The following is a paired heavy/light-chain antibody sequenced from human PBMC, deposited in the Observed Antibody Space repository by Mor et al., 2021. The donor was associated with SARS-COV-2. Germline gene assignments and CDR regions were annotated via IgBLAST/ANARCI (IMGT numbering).Light chain of an antibody. CDR2: DNS. CDR3: GTWDNTLRFARV. J-gene: IGLJ1*01. Sequence: QSVLTQPPSVSAAPGQKVTISCSGSSSDIGINFVSWYQQLPGTAPKLLIYDNSKRPSGIPDRFSGSKSGTSATLAITGLQTGDEADYYCGTWDNTLRFARVFGTGTKVTVL. V-gene: IGLV1-51*01. CDR1: SSDIGINF.
Heavy chain of an antibody. J-gene: IGHJ4*01. D-gene: IGHD2-21*01. CDR3: ARDIYCGTGRCGGVTYYFDL. CDR1: GFTFSDYQ. CDR2: ITTSGDTI. Sequence: QVQLVESGGGLVKPGGSLRLSCAASGFTFSDYQMSWIRQAPGKGLEWISYITTSGDTIFYADSVKGRFLISRDNRKNSLYLQMNSLTAEDAAVYFCARDIYCGTGRCGGVTYYFDLWGHGTLVTVSS. V-gene: IGHV3-11*01.